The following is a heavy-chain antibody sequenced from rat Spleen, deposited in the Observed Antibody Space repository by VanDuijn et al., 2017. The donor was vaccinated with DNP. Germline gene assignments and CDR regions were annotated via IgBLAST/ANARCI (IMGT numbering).Heavy chain of an antibody. J-gene: IGHJ4*01. V-gene: IGHV2-43*01. CDR2: IWTGGTT. D-gene: IGHD3-8*01. CDR1: GLSLTSYH. CDR3: ARVPNTYYVMDA. Sequence: QVQLKESGPVLVQASETLSLTCTVSGLSLTSYHISWVRQPPGKGLEWMGIIWTGGTTAYNSLLKSRLSITRDTSKSQVFLEMNSLQTEDTATYYCARVPNTYYVMDAWGQGASVTVSS.